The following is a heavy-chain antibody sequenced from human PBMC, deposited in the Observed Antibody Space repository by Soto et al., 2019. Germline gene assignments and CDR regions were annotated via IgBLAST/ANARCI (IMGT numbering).Heavy chain of an antibody. Sequence: HPGGSLRLSCAASGFTFSSYAMHWVRQAPGKGLEWVAVISYDGSNKYYADSVKGRFTISRDNSKNTLYLQMNSLRAEDTAVYYCARGKRKVYYDSSGYLGLTDYWGQGTLVTVSS. CDR1: GFTFSSYA. CDR2: ISYDGSNK. V-gene: IGHV3-30-3*01. D-gene: IGHD3-22*01. CDR3: ARGKRKVYYDSSGYLGLTDY. J-gene: IGHJ4*02.